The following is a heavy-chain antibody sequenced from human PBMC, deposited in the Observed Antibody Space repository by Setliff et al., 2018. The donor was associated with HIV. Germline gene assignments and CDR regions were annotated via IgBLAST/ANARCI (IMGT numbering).Heavy chain of an antibody. D-gene: IGHD3-10*01. CDR1: GFTVSSNY. CDR2: IYGGGTT. J-gene: IGHJ4*02. Sequence: GGSLGLSCAASGFTVSSNYMSWVRQAPGKGLEWVSVIYGGGTTHYADSVKGRFTISRDNSKNTVYLQMNSLRVEDTAVYYCARELYREWDYWGQGTLVTVSS. V-gene: IGHV3-66*02. CDR3: ARELYREWDY.